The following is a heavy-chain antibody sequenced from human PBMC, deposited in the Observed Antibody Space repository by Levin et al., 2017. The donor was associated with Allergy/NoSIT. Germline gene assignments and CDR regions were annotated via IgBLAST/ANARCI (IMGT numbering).Heavy chain of an antibody. V-gene: IGHV3-7*04. CDR3: ARDQNYYGSGSYYRVAFDI. J-gene: IGHJ3*02. Sequence: PGGSLRLSCVASGFTFSNYWMTWVRQAPGKGLEWVANIKLDGSEKYYVDSVQGRFTISRDNAENSLYLQMNSLRAEVTAIYYCARDQNYYGSGSYYRVAFDIWGQGTMVTVSS. D-gene: IGHD3-10*01. CDR1: GFTFSNYW. CDR2: IKLDGSEK.